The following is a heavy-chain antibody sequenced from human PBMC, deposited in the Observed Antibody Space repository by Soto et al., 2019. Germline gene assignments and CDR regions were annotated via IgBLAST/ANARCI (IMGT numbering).Heavy chain of an antibody. CDR3: ARVSAAAGSSGYYYYGMDV. CDR1: GGSISSGGYY. Sequence: PSETLSLTCTVSGGSISSGGYYWSWIRQHPGKGLEWIGYIYYSGSTYYNPSLKSRVTISVDTSKNQFSLKLSSVTAADTAVYYCARVSAAAGSSGYYYYGMDVWGQGTTVTVSS. D-gene: IGHD6-13*01. CDR2: IYYSGST. J-gene: IGHJ6*02. V-gene: IGHV4-31*03.